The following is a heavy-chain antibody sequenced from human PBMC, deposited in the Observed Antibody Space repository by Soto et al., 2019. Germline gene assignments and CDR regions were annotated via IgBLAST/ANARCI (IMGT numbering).Heavy chain of an antibody. J-gene: IGHJ4*02. D-gene: IGHD3-10*01. CDR2: LSWNSDTI. Sequence: GGSLRLSCVASGFTFSDFSMHWVRQAPGKGLEWVSGLSWNSDTIAYADSVKGRFTISRDNAKNSVYLQMNSLRAEDTGFYYCVAFGSLFAYWCQGTQVTVSS. V-gene: IGHV3-9*01. CDR1: GFTFSDFS. CDR3: VAFGSLFAY.